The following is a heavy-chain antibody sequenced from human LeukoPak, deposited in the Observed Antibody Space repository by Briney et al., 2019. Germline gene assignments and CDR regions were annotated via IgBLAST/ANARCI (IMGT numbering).Heavy chain of an antibody. J-gene: IGHJ4*02. D-gene: IGHD3-22*01. CDR1: GYTLTELS. Sequence: ASVKVSCKVSGYTLTELSMHWVRQAPGKGLEWMGGFDPEDGETIYAQKFQGRVTITADESTSTAYMELSSLRSEDTAVYYCARPPYYDSSGYWPFDYWGQGTLVTVSS. CDR3: ARPPYYDSSGYWPFDY. V-gene: IGHV1-24*01. CDR2: FDPEDGET.